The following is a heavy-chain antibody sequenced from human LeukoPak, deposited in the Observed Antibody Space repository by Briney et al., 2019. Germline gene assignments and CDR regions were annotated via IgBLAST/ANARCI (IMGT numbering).Heavy chain of an antibody. CDR2: ISSSSSTI. Sequence: GGSLRLSCAASGFTFSSYSMNWVRQAPGKGLEWVSYISSSSSTIYYADSVKGRFTISRDNAKNSLYLQMNSLRAEDTAVYYCAREHYDSSGPRRGPSGSAYWGQGTLVTVSS. CDR1: GFTFSSYS. V-gene: IGHV3-48*01. CDR3: AREHYDSSGPRRGPSGSAY. D-gene: IGHD3-22*01. J-gene: IGHJ4*02.